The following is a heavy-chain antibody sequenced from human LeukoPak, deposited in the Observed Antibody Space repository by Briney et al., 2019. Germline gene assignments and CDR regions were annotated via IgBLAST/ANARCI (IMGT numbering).Heavy chain of an antibody. CDR1: GFTFSSYS. CDR2: IYSGGST. Sequence: GGSLRLSCAASGFTFSSYSMNWVRQAPGKGLEWVSVIYSGGSTYYADSVKGRFTISRDNSKNTLYLQMNSLRAEDTAVYYCAAYSLGVFDYWGQGTLVTVSS. CDR3: AAYSLGVFDY. V-gene: IGHV3-53*01. D-gene: IGHD2-15*01. J-gene: IGHJ4*02.